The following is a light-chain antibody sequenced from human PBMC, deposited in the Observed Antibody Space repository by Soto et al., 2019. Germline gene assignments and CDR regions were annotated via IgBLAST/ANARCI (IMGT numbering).Light chain of an antibody. CDR2: DVS. CDR1: SSDVGVYNY. V-gene: IGLV2-14*01. CDR3: SSYTSSSSLGV. J-gene: IGLJ3*02. Sequence: QSALTQPASVSGSPGQSITISCTGTSSDVGVYNYVSCYQQHPGKAPKLMIYDVSNRPSGVSNRFSGSKSGNTASLTISGLQAEYEADYYCSSYTSSSSLGVFGGGTKLTVL.